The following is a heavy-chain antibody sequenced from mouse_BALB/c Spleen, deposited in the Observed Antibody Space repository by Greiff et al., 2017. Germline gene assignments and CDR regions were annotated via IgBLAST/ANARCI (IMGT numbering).Heavy chain of an antibody. D-gene: IGHD1-1*01. CDR1: GFTFSSYY. V-gene: IGHV5-6-2*01. CDR3: ARHYYGSSYVDWYFDV. J-gene: IGHJ1*01. CDR2: INSNGGST. Sequence: EVHLVESGGGLVKLGGSLKLSCAASGFTFSSYYMSWVRQTPEKRLELVAAINSNGGSTYYPDTVKGRFTISRDNAKNTLYLQMSSLKSEDTALYYCARHYYGSSYVDWYFDVWGAGTTVTVSS.